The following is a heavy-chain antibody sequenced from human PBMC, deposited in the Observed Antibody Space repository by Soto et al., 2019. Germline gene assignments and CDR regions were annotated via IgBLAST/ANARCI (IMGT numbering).Heavy chain of an antibody. D-gene: IGHD3-22*01. CDR1: GFTVSSNY. J-gene: IGHJ1*01. CDR3: ARGGVGSGCPDYFQH. CDR2: IYSGGST. V-gene: IGHV3-53*01. Sequence: EVQLVESGGGLIQPGGSLRLSCAASGFTVSSNYMSWVRQAPGKGLEWVSVIYSGGSTYYADSVMGRFTISRDNSKNTLYLQMNSVTAEDPGVYYCARGGVGSGCPDYFQHWGQGTLVTVSS.